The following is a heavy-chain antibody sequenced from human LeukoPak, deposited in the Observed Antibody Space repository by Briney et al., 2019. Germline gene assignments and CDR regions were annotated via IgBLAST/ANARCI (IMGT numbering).Heavy chain of an antibody. Sequence: SVKVSCKASGGTFSSYAISWVRQAPGQGLEWMGRIIPILGIANYAQKFQGRVTITADKSTSTAYMELSSLRSEDTAVYYCARDLSRYYGSGSSNSKYYFDYWGQGTLVTVSS. CDR3: ARDLSRYYGSGSSNSKYYFDY. CDR2: IIPILGIA. D-gene: IGHD3-10*01. V-gene: IGHV1-69*04. CDR1: GGTFSSYA. J-gene: IGHJ4*02.